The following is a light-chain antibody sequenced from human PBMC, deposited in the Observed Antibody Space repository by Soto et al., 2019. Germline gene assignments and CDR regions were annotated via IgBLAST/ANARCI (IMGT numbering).Light chain of an antibody. CDR3: PQYYSTPWT. V-gene: IGKV4-1*01. Sequence: DIVMTQSPDSLAVSLGERATLNCKSSQSVLYSSNNKNYLAWYQQKPGQPPKLLIYWASTRESGVPDRFSGSGSGTDFTLTISSLQAEDVAVYYCPQYYSTPWTFGQGTKVEIE. J-gene: IGKJ1*01. CDR1: QSVLYSSNNKNY. CDR2: WAS.